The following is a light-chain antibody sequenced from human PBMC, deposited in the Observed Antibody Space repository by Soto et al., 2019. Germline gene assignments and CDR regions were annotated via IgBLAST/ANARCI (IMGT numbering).Light chain of an antibody. V-gene: IGLV1-44*01. CDR3: AAWDGSLNNVL. Sequence: QSVLTQPPSASGTPGQRVTISCSGSVSSIGTNTVNWYRQLPGTAPKLLIYGNNPRPSGVPDRFSGSKSGTSASLDISGLQSEDEADYYCAAWDGSLNNVLFGRGTQLTVL. CDR2: GNN. J-gene: IGLJ2*01. CDR1: VSSIGTNT.